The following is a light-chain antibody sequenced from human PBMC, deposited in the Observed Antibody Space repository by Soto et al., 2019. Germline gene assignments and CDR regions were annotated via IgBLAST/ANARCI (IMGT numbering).Light chain of an antibody. CDR2: KAS. CDR1: QSISSW. J-gene: IGKJ1*01. Sequence: DILMTQSPSTLSASVGVRVTTICRASQSISSWLPWYQQKPGKAPKLMIYKASSLESGVPSRFSGSGSGTEFTLTISSLQPDDVATYYCQQYNSYSGTFGQGTKVDIK. CDR3: QQYNSYSGT. V-gene: IGKV1-5*03.